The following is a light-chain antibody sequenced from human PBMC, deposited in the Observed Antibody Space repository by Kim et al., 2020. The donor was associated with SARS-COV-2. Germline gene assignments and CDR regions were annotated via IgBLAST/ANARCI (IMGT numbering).Light chain of an antibody. CDR3: QSFESSNLWV. J-gene: IGLJ3*02. CDR2: ENS. V-gene: IGLV6-57*03. Sequence: KPVTISCTRSRGTIASNSVQWYQQRPGSAPTNVIYENSQRPSGVPDRFSGSIDSSSNSASLTISGLKTEDEADYYCQSFESSNLWVFGGGTQLTVL. CDR1: RGTIASNS.